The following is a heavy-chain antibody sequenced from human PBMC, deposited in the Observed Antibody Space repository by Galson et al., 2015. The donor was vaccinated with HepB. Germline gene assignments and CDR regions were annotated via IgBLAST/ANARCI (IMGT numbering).Heavy chain of an antibody. D-gene: IGHD1/OR15-1a*01. J-gene: IGHJ5*02. V-gene: IGHV3-30*03. CDR2: MPYDGSNP. CDR1: GFTFSNYG. CDR3: ALQQLAHLFDP. Sequence: SLRLSCAASGFTFSNYGMRWVRQAPGKGLEWVAVMPYDGSNPYYADSVKGRFTFSRDNSKNTLYLQMSSLRAEDTAVYYCALQQLAHLFDPWGQGTLVTVSS.